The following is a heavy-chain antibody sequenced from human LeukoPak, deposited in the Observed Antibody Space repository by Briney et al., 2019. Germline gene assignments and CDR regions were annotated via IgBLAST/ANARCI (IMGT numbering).Heavy chain of an antibody. Sequence: SQTLSLTCTVSGGSISSGGYYWSWIRQHPGKGLEWNGYIYYSGSTYYNPSLKSRVTISVDTSKNQFSLKLSSVTAADTAVYYCARGGGYGDYPPYFDYWGQGTLVTVSS. D-gene: IGHD4-17*01. CDR3: ARGGGYGDYPPYFDY. CDR2: IYYSGST. CDR1: GGSISSGGYY. J-gene: IGHJ4*02. V-gene: IGHV4-31*03.